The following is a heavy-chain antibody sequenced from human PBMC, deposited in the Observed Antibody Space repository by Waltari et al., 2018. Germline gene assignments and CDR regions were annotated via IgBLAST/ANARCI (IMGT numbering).Heavy chain of an antibody. CDR3: ARGPRYCSSTSCSDYFDY. V-gene: IGHV3-66*01. J-gene: IGHJ4*02. CDR2: LYSTGDT. D-gene: IGHD2-2*01. Sequence: EMQLVESGGGLVQPGGSLRLSCSASGFTAGSNYMSWVRQAPGKGLEWVAVLYSTGDTHYACSVKGRLTISRDDSKNTLYLQMNSLRAEDTAVYYCARGPRYCSSTSCSDYFDYWGQGTLVTVSS. CDR1: GFTAGSNY.